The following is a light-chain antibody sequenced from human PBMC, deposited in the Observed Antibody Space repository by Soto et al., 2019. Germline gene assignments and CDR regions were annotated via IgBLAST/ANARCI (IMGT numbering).Light chain of an antibody. CDR1: TSDIGGYNY. CDR2: EVN. Sequence: QSALTQPPSASGSPGQSVAISCTGTTSDIGGYNYVSWYQQHPGKAPKLMIYEVNKRPSGVHDRFSGSKSGNTASLTVSGLQAEDEADYYCSSHGGNSPDVFGTGTKLTVL. CDR3: SSHGGNSPDV. J-gene: IGLJ1*01. V-gene: IGLV2-8*01.